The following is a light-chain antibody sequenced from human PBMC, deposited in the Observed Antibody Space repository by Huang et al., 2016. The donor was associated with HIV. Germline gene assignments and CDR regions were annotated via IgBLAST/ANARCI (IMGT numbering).Light chain of an antibody. J-gene: IGKJ2*01. CDR1: QSLLHRNGYNY. CDR3: MQGLQTPRT. Sequence: DIVMTQFPLSLPVTPGGPASFSCRSRQSLLHRNGYNYLNWYLQKQGQSPQLLISLVFTRASGVPYRVSGSGSGTDFTLNITRVEAEDVGGFYCMQGLQTPRTFGQGTKLEIK. CDR2: LVF. V-gene: IGKV2-28*01.